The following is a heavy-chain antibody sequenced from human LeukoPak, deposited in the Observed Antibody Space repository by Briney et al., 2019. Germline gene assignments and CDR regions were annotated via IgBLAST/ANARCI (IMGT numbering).Heavy chain of an antibody. Sequence: SETLSLTCAVYGGSFSGYYWSWIRQPPGKGLEWIGEINHSGSTNYNPSLKSRVTISVDTSKNQFSLKLSSVTAADTAVYYCARRGAYYGSGRERRNWFDPWGQGTLVTVSS. V-gene: IGHV4-34*01. D-gene: IGHD3-10*01. CDR3: ARRGAYYGSGRERRNWFDP. CDR2: INHSGST. CDR1: GGSFSGYY. J-gene: IGHJ5*02.